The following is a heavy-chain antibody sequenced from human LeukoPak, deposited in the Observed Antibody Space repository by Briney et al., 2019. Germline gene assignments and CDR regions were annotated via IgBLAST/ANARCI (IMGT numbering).Heavy chain of an antibody. CDR3: ARDLTHCSGGRCHTSPNDC. V-gene: IGHV3-74*01. CDR2: INTDGSST. Sequence: GGSLRLSCVASGFTLGNYWMHWVRQAPGKGLVWVSHINTDGSSTNYADSVKGRFTISRDNARNTLYLQMNSVRVEDTGVYYCARDLTHCSGGRCHTSPNDCWGQGTQVTVAS. CDR1: GFTLGNYW. J-gene: IGHJ4*02. D-gene: IGHD2-15*01.